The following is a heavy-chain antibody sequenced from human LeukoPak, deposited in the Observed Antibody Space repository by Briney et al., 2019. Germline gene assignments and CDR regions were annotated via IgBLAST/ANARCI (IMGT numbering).Heavy chain of an antibody. D-gene: IGHD3-3*01. CDR3: ARANFWSGYYDY. J-gene: IGHJ4*02. V-gene: IGHV4-61*02. CDR1: GGSISSGSYY. Sequence: SQTLSLTCTVSGGSISSGSYYWSWIRQPAGKGLEWIGRIYTSGSTNYNPSLKRRVTISVDTSKNQFSLKLSSVTAADTAVYYCARANFWSGYYDYWGQGTLVTVSS. CDR2: IYTSGST.